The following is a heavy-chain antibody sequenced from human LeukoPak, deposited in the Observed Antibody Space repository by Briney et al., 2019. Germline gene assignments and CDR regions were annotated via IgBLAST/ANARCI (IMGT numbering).Heavy chain of an antibody. J-gene: IGHJ4*02. CDR1: GCSISSYY. V-gene: IGHV4-4*07. D-gene: IGHD3-3*01. CDR2: IYTSGST. CDR3: ARVVESEIFGVVIIRIDY. Sequence: SETLSLTCTVSGCSISSYYWSWIRQPAGKELEWIGRIYTSGSTNYNPSLKSRVTMSVDTSKNQFSLKLSSVTAADTAVYYCARVVESEIFGVVIIRIDYWGQGTLVTVSS.